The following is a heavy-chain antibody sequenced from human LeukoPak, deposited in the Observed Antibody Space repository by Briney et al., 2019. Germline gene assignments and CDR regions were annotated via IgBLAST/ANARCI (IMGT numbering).Heavy chain of an antibody. CDR1: GFTFSSYE. V-gene: IGHV3-48*03. D-gene: IGHD1-1*01. J-gene: IGHJ4*02. CDR3: ARVFSNPTGNDY. CDR2: ISNIGDII. Sequence: PGGSLRLSCAASGFTFSSYEMNWVRQAPGKGLEWVSYISNIGDIIFYAYSVNGLFTISRDNGKNSLYLQMNSLRAEDTAVYYCARVFSNPTGNDYWGQGTLVTVSS.